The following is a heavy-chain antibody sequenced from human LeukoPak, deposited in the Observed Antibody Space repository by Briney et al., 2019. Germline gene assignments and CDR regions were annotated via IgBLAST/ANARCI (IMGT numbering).Heavy chain of an antibody. J-gene: IGHJ4*02. CDR3: ARAFGYSMSLDY. V-gene: IGHV3-30-3*01. CDR1: GFTFSSYA. CDR2: ISYDGSNK. Sequence: RGSLRLSCAASGFTFSSYAMHWVRQAPGKGLEWVAVISYDGSNKYYADSVKGRFTVSRDNSKNTLYLQMNSLRAEDTAVYYCARAFGYSMSLDYWGQGTLVTVSS. D-gene: IGHD4-11*01.